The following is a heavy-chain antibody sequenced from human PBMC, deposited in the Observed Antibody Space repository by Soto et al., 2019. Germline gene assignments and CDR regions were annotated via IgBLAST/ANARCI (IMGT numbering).Heavy chain of an antibody. J-gene: IGHJ6*02. CDR2: ISYDGSNK. CDR3: AKEGVGYDFWSGYYHMNYYYYGMDV. CDR1: GFTCSSCG. D-gene: IGHD3-3*01. Sequence: QRGGSLTVFCAASGFTCSSCGMHWVRQGPGKGLEWVAVISYDGSNKYYADSVKGRFTISRDNSKNTLYLQMNSLRAEDTAVYYCAKEGVGYDFWSGYYHMNYYYYGMDVWGQGTTVTVPS. V-gene: IGHV3-30*18.